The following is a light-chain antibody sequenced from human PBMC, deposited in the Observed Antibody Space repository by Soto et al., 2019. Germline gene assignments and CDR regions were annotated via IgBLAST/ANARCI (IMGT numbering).Light chain of an antibody. CDR1: QSINRF. V-gene: IGKV1-9*01. CDR2: AAS. J-gene: IGKJ5*01. CDR3: QQLKSNLIT. Sequence: DIQMTQSPSSLSASVGDRVTITCRASQSINRFLAWYQQKPGKAPKLLIYAASTLQSGVPSRFSGSGSGTEFTLTISSLQPEDFATYYCQQLKSNLITFGQGTRLEIK.